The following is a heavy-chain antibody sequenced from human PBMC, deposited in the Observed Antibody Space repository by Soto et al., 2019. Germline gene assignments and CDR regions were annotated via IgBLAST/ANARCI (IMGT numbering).Heavy chain of an antibody. V-gene: IGHV4-30-4*01. CDR2: IYYSGNT. CDR3: ARERPYGTRIGP. J-gene: IGHJ5*02. Sequence: PSVTQSLTCTVSGGSISSVDYYWRWIRQPPGKGLEWIGYIYYSGNTYYSPSLKSRVTISVDTSKNQFSLKLSSVTAADTAVYYCARERPYGTRIGPWGEGTLVT. D-gene: IGHD3-10*01. CDR1: GGSISSVDYY.